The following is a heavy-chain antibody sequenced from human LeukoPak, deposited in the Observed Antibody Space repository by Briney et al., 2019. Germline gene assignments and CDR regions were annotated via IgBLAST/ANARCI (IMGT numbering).Heavy chain of an antibody. CDR3: ARGGSGSYYYFYYYMDV. CDR2: IDWNGGST. Sequence: PGGSLRLSCAASGFIFDDYGMSWVRQAPGKGLEWVSGIDWNGGSTGYADSVKGRFTISRDNAKNSLYLQLNSLRAEDTALYYCARGGSGSYYYFYYYMDVWGKGTTVTVSS. V-gene: IGHV3-20*04. J-gene: IGHJ6*03. D-gene: IGHD1-26*01. CDR1: GFIFDDYG.